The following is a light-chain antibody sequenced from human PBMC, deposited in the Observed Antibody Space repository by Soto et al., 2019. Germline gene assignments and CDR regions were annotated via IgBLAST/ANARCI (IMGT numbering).Light chain of an antibody. CDR1: QSVLYTSNNQNY. CDR2: GAS. V-gene: IGKV4-1*01. J-gene: IGKJ3*01. Sequence: DIVMTQSPDPLGVSLGERATINCKSSQSVLYTSNNQNYLAWYQQKSGQPPKLLIYGASARESGVPARFSGSGSGTDFTLTINGLQADDVAVYYCQQYYLVPFTFGPGTKVDVK. CDR3: QQYYLVPFT.